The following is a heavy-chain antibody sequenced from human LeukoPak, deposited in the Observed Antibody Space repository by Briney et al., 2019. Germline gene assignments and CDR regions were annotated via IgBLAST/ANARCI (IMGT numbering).Heavy chain of an antibody. J-gene: IGHJ3*02. D-gene: IGHD3-3*01. Sequence: PGGSLSLSCAASGFTFSSYWMHWVRQAPGKGLVWVSRINSDGSTTSYADSVKGRFTISRDNAKNTLYLQMNSLRAEDTAVYYCARGFTIFGVVNDAFDIWGQGTMVTVSS. CDR1: GFTFSSYW. CDR2: INSDGSTT. V-gene: IGHV3-74*01. CDR3: ARGFTIFGVVNDAFDI.